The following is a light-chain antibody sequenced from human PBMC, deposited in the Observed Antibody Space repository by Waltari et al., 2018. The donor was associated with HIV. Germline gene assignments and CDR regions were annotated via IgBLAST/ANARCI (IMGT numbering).Light chain of an antibody. CDR2: QYN. CDR3: QAWDSNTVV. CDR1: KLGEKY. V-gene: IGLV3-1*01. Sequence: SYELTQPPSLSVSPGQIASITCSGDKLGEKYAFWYQQKSGQSPVLVMSQYNKRPSGITERFSRSNAGSTATLTIRGTQSMDEADYYCQAWDSNTVVFGGGTKLTVL. J-gene: IGLJ3*02.